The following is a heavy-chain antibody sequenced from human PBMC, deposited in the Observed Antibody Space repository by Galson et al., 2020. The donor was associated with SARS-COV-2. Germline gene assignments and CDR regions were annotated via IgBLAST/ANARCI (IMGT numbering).Heavy chain of an antibody. CDR1: GGSISSSSYY. CDR3: ARQDQWLFAGYDY. V-gene: IGHV4-39*01. J-gene: IGHJ4*02. D-gene: IGHD6-19*01. CDR2: ISYSGST. Sequence: ASETLSLTCTVSGGSISSSSYYWGWIRQPPGKGLEWLGSISYSGSTYYNPSLKSRVTISVDTSKNQFSLKLSSVTAADTAVYYCARQDQWLFAGYDYWGQGTLVTVSS.